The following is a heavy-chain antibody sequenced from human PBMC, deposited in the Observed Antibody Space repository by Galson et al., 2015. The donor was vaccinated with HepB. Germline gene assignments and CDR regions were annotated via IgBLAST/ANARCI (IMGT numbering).Heavy chain of an antibody. D-gene: IGHD5-18*01. V-gene: IGHV3-30*04. CDR2: ISYDGSNK. CDR3: ARDPAAGYSYDNFDY. J-gene: IGHJ4*02. CDR1: GFTFSSYA. Sequence: SLRLSCAASGFTFSSYAMHWVRQAPGKGLEWVAVISYDGSNKYYADSVKGRFTISRDNSKNTLYLQMNSLRAEDTAVYYCARDPAAGYSYDNFDYWGQGTLVTVSS.